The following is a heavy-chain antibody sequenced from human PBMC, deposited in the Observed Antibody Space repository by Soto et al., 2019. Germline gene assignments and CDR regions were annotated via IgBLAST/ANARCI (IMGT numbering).Heavy chain of an antibody. D-gene: IGHD6-13*01. CDR2: IWFDGSDK. CDR1: GFTFNSYG. V-gene: IGHV3-33*01. J-gene: IGHJ5*02. CDR3: ARLVGAAAGRFDP. Sequence: QEQLVESGGGVVQPGTSLRLSCVASGFTFNSYGMHWVRQARGKGLEWVAAIWFDGSDKYYADSVKGRFTISRDNSKNTLYLQMNSLRAEDTGVYYCARLVGAAAGRFDPWGQGTLVIVSS.